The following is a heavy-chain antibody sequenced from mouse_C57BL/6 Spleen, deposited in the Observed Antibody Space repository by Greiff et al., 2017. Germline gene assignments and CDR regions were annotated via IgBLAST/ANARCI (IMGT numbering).Heavy chain of an antibody. CDR2: IDPANGNT. CDR1: GFNIKNTY. V-gene: IGHV14-3*01. Sequence: EVQLQESVAELVRPGASVKLSCTASGFNIKNTYMHWVKQRPEQGLEWIGRIDPANGNTKYAPKFQGKATITADTSSNTAYLQLSSLTSEDTAIYYCARSKVYYYGSSSWDYWGQGTTLTVSS. J-gene: IGHJ2*01. CDR3: ARSKVYYYGSSSWDY. D-gene: IGHD1-1*01.